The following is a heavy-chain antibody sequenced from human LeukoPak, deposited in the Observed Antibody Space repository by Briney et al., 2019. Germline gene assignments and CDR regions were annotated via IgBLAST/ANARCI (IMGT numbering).Heavy chain of an antibody. V-gene: IGHV4-59*01. D-gene: IGHD2-8*01. Sequence: SETLSLTCTVSGGSLSSYYWSWIRQPPGKGLEGSGYIYYSGSTNYSPSLKSRVTISVDTSKNQFCLKLSSVTAADTAVYYCARGRACTSIVGGSRYAFDIWGQGTMVTVSS. CDR1: GGSLSSYY. CDR3: ARGRACTSIVGGSRYAFDI. CDR2: IYYSGST. J-gene: IGHJ3*02.